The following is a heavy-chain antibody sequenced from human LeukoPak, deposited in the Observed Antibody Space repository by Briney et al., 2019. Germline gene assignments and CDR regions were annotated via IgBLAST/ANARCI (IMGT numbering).Heavy chain of an antibody. Sequence: SETLSLTCAVSGYSISSGDYWGWIRQPPGKGLDWMGSIYHSGSTHYNPSLKSRVTISVDTSKNQFSLKLSSVTAADTAVYYCARNTTEVVTAKWFDPWGQGTLVTVSS. CDR1: GYSISSGDY. V-gene: IGHV4-38-2*01. CDR3: ARNTTEVVTAKWFDP. CDR2: IYHSGST. J-gene: IGHJ5*02. D-gene: IGHD2-21*02.